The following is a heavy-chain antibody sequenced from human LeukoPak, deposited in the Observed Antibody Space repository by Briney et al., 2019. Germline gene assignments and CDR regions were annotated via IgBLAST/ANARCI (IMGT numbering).Heavy chain of an antibody. V-gene: IGHV1-2*02. CDR3: ATLGLRDAEGEY. CDR2: INSNTGGT. CDR1: GITFTGHF. D-gene: IGHD5-24*01. J-gene: IGHJ4*02. Sequence: ASVKVSCKPSGITFTGHFFHWVRQAPGQGLEWLGWINSNTGGTVYSQRFRGRVTLTRDTSVSTAYMELSGLRSDDTALYYCATLGLRDAEGEYWGQGTLVTVSS.